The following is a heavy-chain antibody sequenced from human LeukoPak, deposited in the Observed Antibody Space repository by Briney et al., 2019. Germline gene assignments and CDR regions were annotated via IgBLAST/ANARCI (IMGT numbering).Heavy chain of an antibody. CDR3: ARGFKAGLFDY. V-gene: IGHV3-23*01. CDR1: GFIFSSYA. D-gene: IGHD3/OR15-3a*01. CDR2: ISGSGGST. J-gene: IGHJ4*02. Sequence: PGGSLRLSCAASGFIFSSYAMSWVRQAPGKGLEWVSTISGSGGSTYYADSVKGRFTISRDNSKNTVYLQMNSLRAEDTAVYYCARGFKAGLFDYWGQGTLVTVSS.